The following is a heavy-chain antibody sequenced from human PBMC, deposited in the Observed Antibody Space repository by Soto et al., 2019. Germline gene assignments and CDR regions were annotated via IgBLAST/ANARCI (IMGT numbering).Heavy chain of an antibody. Sequence: EVQLVESGGGLVKPGGSLRLSCAASGFTFSSYSMTWVRQAPGKGLDWVSSITSSSSHIYYADSVKGRFTISRDNAKNSLYLQMNSLRAEDTAVYYCPKDQGYYYYMDVWGKGTTVTVSS. CDR2: ITSSSSHI. J-gene: IGHJ6*03. V-gene: IGHV3-21*01. CDR3: PKDQGYYYYMDV. CDR1: GFTFSSYS.